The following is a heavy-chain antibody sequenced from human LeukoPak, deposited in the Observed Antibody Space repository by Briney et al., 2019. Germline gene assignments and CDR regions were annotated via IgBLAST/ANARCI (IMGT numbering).Heavy chain of an antibody. CDR1: GFTFSSYG. D-gene: IGHD3-16*02. J-gene: IGHJ3*02. V-gene: IGHV3-30*02. CDR3: ARSLGAFDAFDI. Sequence: GGSLRLSCAASGFTFSSYGMHWVRQSPGKGLEWVAFIPYDGGNKYYADSVKGRFTISRDNSKNTVYLQMNSLRVEDTAVYYCARSLGAFDAFDIWGQGTMVTVSS. CDR2: IPYDGGNK.